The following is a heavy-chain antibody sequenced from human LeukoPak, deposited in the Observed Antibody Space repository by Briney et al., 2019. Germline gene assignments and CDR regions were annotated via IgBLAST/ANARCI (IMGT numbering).Heavy chain of an antibody. CDR3: ARDVPTVATYARYYYYYYMDV. CDR2: IYYSGST. Sequence: SETLSLTCPVSGGSISSSSYYWAWIRQPPGKGLEWIGSIYYSGSTNYNPSLKSRVTISVDTSKNQFSLKLSSVTAADTAVYYCARDVPTVATYARYYYYYYMDVWGKGTTVTVSS. V-gene: IGHV4-39*07. D-gene: IGHD4-11*01. CDR1: GGSISSSSYY. J-gene: IGHJ6*03.